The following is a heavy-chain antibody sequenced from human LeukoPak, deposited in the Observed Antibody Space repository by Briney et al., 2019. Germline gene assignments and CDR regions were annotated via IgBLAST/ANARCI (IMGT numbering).Heavy chain of an antibody. J-gene: IGHJ5*02. V-gene: IGHV1-18*01. CDR2: ISAYNGNT. Sequence: ASVKVSCKATSRISWVRQAPGQGLEWMGWISAYNGNTNYAQKLQGRVTMTTDTSTSTAYMELRSLRSDDTAVYYCARDLVEMATITWFDPWGQGTLVTVSS. CDR3: ARDLVEMATITWFDP. CDR1: TSR. D-gene: IGHD5-24*01.